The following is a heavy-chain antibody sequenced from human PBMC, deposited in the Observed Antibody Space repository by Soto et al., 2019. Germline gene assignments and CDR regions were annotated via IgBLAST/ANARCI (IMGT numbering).Heavy chain of an antibody. Sequence: QVQLVQSGAEVKKPGSSVKVSCKASGGTFSSYAISWVRQAPGQGLEWMGGIIPIFGTANYAQKFQGRVTITADKATSRAYMELSSLRCEDTAVYYCARDFRIAARPGYFDYWGQGTLVTVSS. D-gene: IGHD6-6*01. J-gene: IGHJ4*02. CDR1: GGTFSSYA. CDR3: ARDFRIAARPGYFDY. V-gene: IGHV1-69*06. CDR2: IIPIFGTA.